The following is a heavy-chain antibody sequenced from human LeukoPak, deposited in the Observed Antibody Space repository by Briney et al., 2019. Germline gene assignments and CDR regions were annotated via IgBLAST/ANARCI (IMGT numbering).Heavy chain of an antibody. CDR3: ARHGSRLITGAVYYSYYMDV. CDR1: GGSFSGYY. CDR2: IDHSGST. V-gene: IGHV4-34*01. J-gene: IGHJ6*03. Sequence: PSETLSLTCAVYGGSFSGYYWIWIRQPPGKGLEWIGEIDHSGSTNYNPSLKSRVTISVDTSKNQFSLKLRSVTAADTAEYYCARHGSRLITGAVYYSYYMDVWGKGTTVTVSS. D-gene: IGHD7-27*01.